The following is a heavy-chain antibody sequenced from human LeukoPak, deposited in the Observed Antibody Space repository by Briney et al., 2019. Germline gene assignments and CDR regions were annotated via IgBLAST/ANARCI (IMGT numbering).Heavy chain of an antibody. D-gene: IGHD3-10*01. CDR3: AKGIFFYGSGSYHDNPFDY. V-gene: IGHV3-9*01. Sequence: QAGGSLRLSCAASGFTFNDYAMHWVRQAPGKGLEWVSGISWSSGSIGYADSVKGRFTISRDNAKNSLYLQMNSLRAEDTALYYCAKGIFFYGSGSYHDNPFDYWGQGTLVTVSS. CDR1: GFTFNDYA. J-gene: IGHJ4*02. CDR2: ISWSSGSI.